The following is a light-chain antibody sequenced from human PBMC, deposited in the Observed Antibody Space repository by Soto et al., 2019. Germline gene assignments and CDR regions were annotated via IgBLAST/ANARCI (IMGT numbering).Light chain of an antibody. CDR1: RSVDKW. CDR3: QQYYSFWT. Sequence: DIQMTQSPSTLSASLGDRVTIICRASRSVDKWLAWYQQKSGKAPKLLIYEASHLQSGVPARFGGSGSGTEFTFTINTLNPEDVATYFCQQYYSFWTFGQGTTVEV. V-gene: IGKV1-5*02. J-gene: IGKJ1*01. CDR2: EAS.